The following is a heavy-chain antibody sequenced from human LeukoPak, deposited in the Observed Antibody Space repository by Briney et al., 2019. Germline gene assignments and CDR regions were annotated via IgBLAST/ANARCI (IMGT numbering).Heavy chain of an antibody. CDR1: GGSISSSSYY. CDR3: ARQPPYSSSWIDH. CDR2: IYYSGST. D-gene: IGHD6-13*01. J-gene: IGHJ5*02. V-gene: IGHV4-39*01. Sequence: TSETLSLTCTVSGGSISSSSYYWGWIRQPPGKGLEWIGSIYYSGSTYYNPSLKSRVTISVDTSKNQFSLRLSSMTAADTAIYFCARQPPYSSSWIDHWGQGTLVTVSS.